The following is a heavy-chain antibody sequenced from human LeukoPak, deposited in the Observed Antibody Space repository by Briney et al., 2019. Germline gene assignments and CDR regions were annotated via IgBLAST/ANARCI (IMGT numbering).Heavy chain of an antibody. CDR2: INTDTGNP. CDR1: GYTFTNYA. Sequence: GASVKVSCKASGYTFTNYAISWVRHAPGQGFEWMGWINTDTGNPTYAQGFTGRFVFSLDTSVSTAYLQISSLKAEDTAVYYCARDARPKTNWFDPWGQGTLVTVSS. J-gene: IGHJ5*02. CDR3: ARDARPKTNWFDP. V-gene: IGHV7-4-1*02.